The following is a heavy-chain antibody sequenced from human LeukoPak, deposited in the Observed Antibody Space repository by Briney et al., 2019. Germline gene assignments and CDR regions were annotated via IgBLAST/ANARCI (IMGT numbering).Heavy chain of an antibody. D-gene: IGHD3-10*01. CDR1: GLSFNSCG. Sequence: PGRSLRLSCAASGLSFNSCGMHWVRQAPGKGLEWVAVISSDGSNKYYADSVKGRFTISRDNSKNTLSLQMNSLRTEDTAVFYCAKGSGGSGSFYNHFDCWGQGPWSPSPQ. CDR3: AKGSGGSGSFYNHFDC. CDR2: ISSDGSNK. V-gene: IGHV3-30*18. J-gene: IGHJ4*02.